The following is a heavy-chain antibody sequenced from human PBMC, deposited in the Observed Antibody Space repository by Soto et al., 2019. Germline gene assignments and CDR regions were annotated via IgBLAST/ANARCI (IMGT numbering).Heavy chain of an antibody. CDR1: GDSISAYY. V-gene: IGHV4-59*01. J-gene: IGHJ5*02. Sequence: WETLSLTFNFSGDSISAYYWTWIRQPPGKGLEWIGHIYYSGSTNYSHSLKSRVSISIDTSKRQFSLNLRSVTAADTAVYYCARVGSGSYYDFNWFDPWGQGKVVTVSA. D-gene: IGHD1-26*01. CDR2: IYYSGST. CDR3: ARVGSGSYYDFNWFDP.